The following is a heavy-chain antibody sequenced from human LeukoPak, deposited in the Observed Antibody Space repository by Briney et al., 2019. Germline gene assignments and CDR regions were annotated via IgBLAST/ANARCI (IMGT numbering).Heavy chain of an antibody. CDR3: AAIVGAYDAFDI. CDR2: IYSGGST. CDR1: GFTVSSNY. Sequence: GGSPRLSCAASGFTVSSNYMSWVRQAPGKGLEWVSVIYSGGSTYYADSVKGRFTISRDNSKNTLYLQMNSLRAEDTAVYYCAAIVGAYDAFDIWGQGTMVTVSS. J-gene: IGHJ3*02. V-gene: IGHV3-53*01. D-gene: IGHD1-26*01.